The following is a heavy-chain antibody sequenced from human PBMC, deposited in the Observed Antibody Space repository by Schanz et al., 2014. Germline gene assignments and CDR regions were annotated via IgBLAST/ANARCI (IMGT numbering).Heavy chain of an antibody. J-gene: IGHJ6*02. V-gene: IGHV3-53*01. CDR2: IHDRGNT. CDR3: ARDPPGPPGYGMDV. CDR1: GFSVTSNS. Sequence: EVQLVESGGGLIQPGGSLTLACAASGFSVTSNSMNWVRQAPGKGLEWVSVIHDRGNTYSADSVKGRFTIARDTSENTVYLKMNSLRAEDTAVYYCARDPPGPPGYGMDVWGQGTTVTVSS.